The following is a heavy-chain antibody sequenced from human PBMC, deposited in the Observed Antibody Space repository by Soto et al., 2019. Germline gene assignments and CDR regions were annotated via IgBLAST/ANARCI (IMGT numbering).Heavy chain of an antibody. CDR1: GGSVSSESHY. Sequence: SETLSLTCTVSGGSVSSESHYWSWIRQTPGKGLEWIGYIYYTGSTNYNPSLKSRVTISVDTSKNRFSLKLSSVTAADTAVYYCALGNFDAFDIWGQGTMVTVSS. V-gene: IGHV4-61*01. CDR2: IYYTGST. CDR3: ALGNFDAFDI. J-gene: IGHJ3*02.